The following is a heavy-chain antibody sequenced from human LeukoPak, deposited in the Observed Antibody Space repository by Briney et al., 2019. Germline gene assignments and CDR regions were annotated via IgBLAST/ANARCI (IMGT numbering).Heavy chain of an antibody. Sequence: PGGSLRLSCAASGFTFSSYAMSWVRQAPGKGLEWVSAISGSGGSTYYADSVKGRFTISRDNSRNTLYLQMNSLRAEDTAVYYCAKEAPRFAVPAGRPFDYWGQGTLVTVSS. D-gene: IGHD2-2*01. J-gene: IGHJ4*02. CDR2: ISGSGGST. CDR1: GFTFSSYA. V-gene: IGHV3-23*01. CDR3: AKEAPRFAVPAGRPFDY.